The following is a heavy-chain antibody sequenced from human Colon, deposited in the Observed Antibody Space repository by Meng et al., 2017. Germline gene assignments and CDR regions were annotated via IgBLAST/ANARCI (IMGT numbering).Heavy chain of an antibody. V-gene: IGHV3-49*03. J-gene: IGHJ4*02. CDR3: SRMVRGVFRTDY. CDR1: GFTFGDYA. D-gene: IGHD3-10*01. Sequence: GGSLRLSCTGSGFTFGDYAMNWFRQAPGKGLEWVGFIRSNLFGATREYAASVKGRFTISRDDSKSIAYLQVNTLKTEDTAVYYCSRMVRGVFRTDYWGQGTLVTVSS. CDR2: IRSNLFGATR.